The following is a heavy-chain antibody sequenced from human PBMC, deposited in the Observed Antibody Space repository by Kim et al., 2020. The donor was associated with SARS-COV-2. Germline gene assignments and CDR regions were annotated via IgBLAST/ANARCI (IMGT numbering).Heavy chain of an antibody. Sequence: SQTLSLTCAISGDSVSSNIAAWNWIRQSPSRGLEWLGRTYYRSKWYNDYAVSVKSRITINPDTSKNQFSLQLNSVTPEDTAVYYCARDRAFGYSYGMDYYGRDVWGQGTTVTVSS. D-gene: IGHD5-18*01. J-gene: IGHJ6*02. V-gene: IGHV6-1*01. CDR2: TYYRSKWYN. CDR3: ARDRAFGYSYGMDYYGRDV. CDR1: GDSVSSNIAA.